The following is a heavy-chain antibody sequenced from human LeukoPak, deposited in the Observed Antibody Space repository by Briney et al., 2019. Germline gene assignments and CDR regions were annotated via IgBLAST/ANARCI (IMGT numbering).Heavy chain of an antibody. CDR1: GFTFSSYA. CDR2: ISYDGSNK. D-gene: IGHD6-19*01. V-gene: IGHV3-30-3*01. J-gene: IGHJ4*02. Sequence: GGSLRLSCAASGFTFSSYAMHWVRQAPGKGLEWVAVISYDGSNKYYADSVKGRFTISRDNSKNTLYLQMNSLRAEDTAVYYCARPPLGSSGYYFDYWGQGTLVTVSS. CDR3: ARPPLGSSGYYFDY.